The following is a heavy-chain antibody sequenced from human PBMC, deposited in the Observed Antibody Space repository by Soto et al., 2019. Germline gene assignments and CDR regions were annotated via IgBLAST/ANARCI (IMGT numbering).Heavy chain of an antibody. CDR3: ARDPSDLWEPDQYFPH. J-gene: IGHJ1*01. V-gene: IGHV3-33*01. CDR1: GLNFNRNG. CDR2: IWYDGSKE. Sequence: QVQLVESGGGVVQPGRSLRLSCAASGLNFNRNGMHWVRQAPGKGLEWVAVIWYDGSKESYSDSVKGRFTISRDNSKNMLYLQMNSLRAEDTAMYFCARDPSDLWEPDQYFPHWGQGTLVAVSS. D-gene: IGHD1-26*01.